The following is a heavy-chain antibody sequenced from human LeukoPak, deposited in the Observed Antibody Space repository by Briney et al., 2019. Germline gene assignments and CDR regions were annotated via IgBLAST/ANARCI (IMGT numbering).Heavy chain of an antibody. J-gene: IGHJ3*02. D-gene: IGHD4-23*01. V-gene: IGHV4-59*12. Sequence: SETLSLTCTVSNGSISSYYWIWIRQPPGKGLEWIGYIYHSGSTYYNPSLKSRVTISVDRSKNQFSLKLSSVTAADTAVYYCARVPHDYGGNHDAFDIWGQGTTVTVSS. CDR3: ARVPHDYGGNHDAFDI. CDR2: IYHSGST. CDR1: NGSISSYY.